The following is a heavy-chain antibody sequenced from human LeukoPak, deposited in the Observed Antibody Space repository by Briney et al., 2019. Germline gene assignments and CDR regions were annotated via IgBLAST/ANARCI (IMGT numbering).Heavy chain of an antibody. CDR1: GGSISSSSYY. CDR3: ARHGYYYYYMDV. V-gene: IGHV4-39*01. J-gene: IGHJ6*03. Sequence: SETLSLTCTASGGSISSSSYYWGWIRQPPGKGLEWIGSIYYSGSTYYNPSLKSRVTISVDTSKSQFSLKLSSVTAADTAVYYCARHGYYYYYMDVWGKGTTVTVSS. CDR2: IYYSGST.